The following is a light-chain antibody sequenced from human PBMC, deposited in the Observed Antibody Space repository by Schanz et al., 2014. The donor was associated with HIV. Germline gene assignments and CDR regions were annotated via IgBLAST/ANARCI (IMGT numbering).Light chain of an antibody. CDR3: SSYTSSSTVV. V-gene: IGLV2-14*03. J-gene: IGLJ2*01. Sequence: QSALTQPASVSGSPGQSITFSCTGTNNDIGSYTYVSWYQQHPDKAPKLVVYGVFDRPSGVSNRFSGSKSGNTASLTISGLQAEDEADYYCSSYTSSSTVVFGGGTKLTVL. CDR1: NNDIGSYTY. CDR2: GVF.